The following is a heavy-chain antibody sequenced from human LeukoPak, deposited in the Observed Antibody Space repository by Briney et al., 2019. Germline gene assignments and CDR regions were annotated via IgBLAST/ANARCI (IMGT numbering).Heavy chain of an antibody. J-gene: IGHJ2*01. D-gene: IGHD6-6*01. CDR3: ARVVPVVRGWAFDI. CDR1: GGSISSGDYY. Sequence: PSQTLSLTCTVSGGSISSGDYYWSWIRPPPGQGLEWIGYMYYSGSTYHNPSLKSRVTISVDTSRTQFSPRLSSVTAADTAVYYCARVVPVVRGWAFDIWGPGTLVTVSS. CDR2: MYYSGST. V-gene: IGHV4-30-4*01.